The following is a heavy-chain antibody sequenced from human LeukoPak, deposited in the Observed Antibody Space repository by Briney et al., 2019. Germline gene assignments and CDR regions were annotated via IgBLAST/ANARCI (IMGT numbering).Heavy chain of an antibody. J-gene: IGHJ2*01. Sequence: GASVKVSCKASGYTFTNYGISWVRQAPGQGLEWMGWISAYNGNTNYAQKLQGRVTMTTDTSTNTAYMELRSLRFDDTAVYYCAREGAVPAAIRTPLHWYFDLWGRGTLVTVSS. V-gene: IGHV1-18*01. CDR2: ISAYNGNT. CDR3: AREGAVPAAIRTPLHWYFDL. CDR1: GYTFTNYG. D-gene: IGHD2-2*01.